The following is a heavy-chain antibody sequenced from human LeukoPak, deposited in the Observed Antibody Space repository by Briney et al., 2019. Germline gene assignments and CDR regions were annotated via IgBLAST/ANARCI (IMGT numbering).Heavy chain of an antibody. CDR2: ISSSGSTI. D-gene: IGHD6-19*01. J-gene: IGHJ3*02. Sequence: GGSLRLSCAASGFTFSDYYMSWIRQAPGKGLEWVAGISSSGSTIYYADSVKGRFTISRDNAKNSLYLQMNSLRAEDTAVYYCARDSEQWLPVDDAFDIWGQGTMVTVSS. V-gene: IGHV3-11*04. CDR3: ARDSEQWLPVDDAFDI. CDR1: GFTFSDYY.